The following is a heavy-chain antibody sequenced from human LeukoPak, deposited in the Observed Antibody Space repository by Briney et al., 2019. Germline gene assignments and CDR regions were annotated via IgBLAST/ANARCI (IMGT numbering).Heavy chain of an antibody. V-gene: IGHV3-15*07. CDR3: STLTSRGLSDS. D-gene: IGHD1-20*01. Sequence: GGSLRLSCAASGFTFTNAWMNWVRQAPGKGLEWVGRIKSKADGETIDYAAPVKGRFTFSGDDSKNMLYLQMNSLKSEDTAVYYCSTLTSRGLSDSWGQGTLVTVSS. CDR1: GFTFTNAW. J-gene: IGHJ4*02. CDR2: IKSKADGETI.